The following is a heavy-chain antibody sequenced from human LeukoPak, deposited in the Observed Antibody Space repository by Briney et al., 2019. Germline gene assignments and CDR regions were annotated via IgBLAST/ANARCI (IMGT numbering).Heavy chain of an antibody. D-gene: IGHD6-19*01. CDR1: GFGFSTYA. V-gene: IGHV3-23*01. Sequence: PGGSLRLSCVASGFGFSTYAMSWVRQAPGKGLEWVSSISGSGDTTYYADSVKGRFTISRDNSKNTLYLQMNTLRAGDTGVYYCARDPTAVEYYGDNWGQGTLVTVSS. CDR2: ISGSGDTT. CDR3: ARDPTAVEYYGDN. J-gene: IGHJ4*02.